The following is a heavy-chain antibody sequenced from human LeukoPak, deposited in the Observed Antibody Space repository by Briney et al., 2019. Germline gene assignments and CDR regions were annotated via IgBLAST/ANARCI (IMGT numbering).Heavy chain of an antibody. D-gene: IGHD6-13*01. V-gene: IGHV3-30*03. CDR2: ISYDGSNK. CDR3: ARDRIAAGPLGY. J-gene: IGHJ4*02. CDR1: GFTFSSYG. Sequence: PGGSLRLSCAASGFTFSSYGMHWVRQAPGKGLEWVAVISYDGSNKYYADSVKGRFTISRDNSKNTLYLQMNSLRAEDTAVYYCARDRIAAGPLGYWGQGTLVTVSS.